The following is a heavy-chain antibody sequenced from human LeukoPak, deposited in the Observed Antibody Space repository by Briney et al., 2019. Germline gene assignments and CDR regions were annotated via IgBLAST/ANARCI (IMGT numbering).Heavy chain of an antibody. CDR3: ARHRQYDADAFDI. D-gene: IGHD2/OR15-2a*01. CDR1: GGCISSYY. CDR2: VYYTGST. J-gene: IGHJ3*02. Sequence: SETLSLTCTVSGGCISSYYWSWIRQPPGKGLEWIGYVYYTGSTKYNPSLKSRVTISVDTTKNQFSLKLSYVTAADTAVYYCARHRQYDADAFDIWGQGTMVTVSS. V-gene: IGHV4-59*08.